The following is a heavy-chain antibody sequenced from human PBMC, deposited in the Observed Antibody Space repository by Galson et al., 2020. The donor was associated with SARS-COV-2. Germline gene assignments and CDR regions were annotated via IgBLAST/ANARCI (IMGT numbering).Heavy chain of an antibody. Sequence: SETLSLTCTVSGASISSSTYYWGWIRQPPGKGLEWIGSIYYSGGTYYNPSLKSRVTISVDTSKNQFSLKLSSVTAADTAVYYCASQYQLLNNWFDPWGQGALVTVSS. D-gene: IGHD2-2*01. CDR3: ASQYQLLNNWFDP. CDR2: IYYSGGT. J-gene: IGHJ5*02. V-gene: IGHV4-39*01. CDR1: GASISSSTYY.